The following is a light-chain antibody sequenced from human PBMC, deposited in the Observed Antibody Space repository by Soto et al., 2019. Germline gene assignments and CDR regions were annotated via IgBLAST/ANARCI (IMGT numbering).Light chain of an antibody. V-gene: IGLV2-14*01. CDR2: EVS. J-gene: IGLJ1*01. Sequence: QSVLTQPASVSGSPGQSITISCTGTSSDVGGYNYVSWYQQHPGKAPKLMIYEVSNRPSGVSNRFSGSKSGNTASLTISGLQAEDEADYYCSSYTSSYVFXTGTKVTVL. CDR3: SSYTSSYV. CDR1: SSDVGGYNY.